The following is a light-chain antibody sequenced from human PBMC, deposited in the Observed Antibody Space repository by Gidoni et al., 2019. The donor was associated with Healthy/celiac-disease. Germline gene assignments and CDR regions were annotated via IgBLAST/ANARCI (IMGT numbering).Light chain of an antibody. V-gene: IGKV1D-12*01. CDR1: QGITSW. CDR2: AAS. Sequence: DIQMTKYPASVSASVGDRVTINCRASQGITSWLAWYQQKTGKDPKLLIYAASSLQSGVPSRFSGSGSGPDFTLTIGSLQPEDFATYYFQHANSFPLTFGGGTNVEIK. CDR3: QHANSFPLT. J-gene: IGKJ4*01.